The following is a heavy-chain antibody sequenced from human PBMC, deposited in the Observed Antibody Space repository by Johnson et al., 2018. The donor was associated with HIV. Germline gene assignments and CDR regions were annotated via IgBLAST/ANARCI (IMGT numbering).Heavy chain of an antibody. CDR1: GFTFSSYG. CDR3: ATPPNHYYDSSGYAFDI. D-gene: IGHD3-22*01. V-gene: IGHV3-48*04. J-gene: IGHJ3*02. CDR2: ISSSGGTI. Sequence: VQLVESGGGVVQPGGSLRLSCAASGFTFSSYGMHLVRQAPGKGLEWVSYISSSGGTIYYADSVKGRFTISRDNAKNSLYLQMNSRRAEDTAVYYCATPPNHYYDSSGYAFDIWGQGTMVTVSS.